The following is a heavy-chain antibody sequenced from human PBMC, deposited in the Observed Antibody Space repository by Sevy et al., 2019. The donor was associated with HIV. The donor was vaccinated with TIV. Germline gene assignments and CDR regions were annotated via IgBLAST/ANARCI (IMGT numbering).Heavy chain of an antibody. J-gene: IGHJ3*02. Sequence: GGSLRLSCAASGFTFSSYAMSWVRQAPGKGLEWVSAISGSGGSTYYADSVKGRFTISRDNSKNTLYLQMNSLRAEYTAVYYCANTDIVVVPAAPRGHDAFDIWGQGTMVTVSS. CDR2: ISGSGGST. D-gene: IGHD2-2*01. CDR3: ANTDIVVVPAAPRGHDAFDI. CDR1: GFTFSSYA. V-gene: IGHV3-23*01.